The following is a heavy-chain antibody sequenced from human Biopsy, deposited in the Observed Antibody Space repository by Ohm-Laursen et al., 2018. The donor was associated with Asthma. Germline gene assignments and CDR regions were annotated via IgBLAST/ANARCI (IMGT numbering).Heavy chain of an antibody. Sequence: SSVKVSCKASGDSFSNYAISWVRQAPGQGLEWMGGLIPVLGTPDHAQLFEGRVTITADESTSTAYMELSSLSSEDTTVYYCARGYSGSDRIVYYYSGLEVWGQGTTVTVSS. CDR2: LIPVLGTP. CDR3: ARGYSGSDRIVYYYSGLEV. V-gene: IGHV1-69*01. J-gene: IGHJ6*02. D-gene: IGHD5-12*01. CDR1: GDSFSNYA.